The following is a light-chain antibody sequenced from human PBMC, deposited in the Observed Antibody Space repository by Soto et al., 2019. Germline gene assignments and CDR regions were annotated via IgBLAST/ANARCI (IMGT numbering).Light chain of an antibody. J-gene: IGLJ2*01. CDR2: EVS. Sequence: QSALTQPASVSGSPGQSITISCTGTSSDVGGYNFVSWYQRHPGKAPKLMIFEVSNRPSGVSNRFSGSNSGNTASLTISGLQAEDEADYYCSSYTSSSTVVFGGGTKVTVL. CDR1: SSDVGGYNF. CDR3: SSYTSSSTVV. V-gene: IGLV2-14*01.